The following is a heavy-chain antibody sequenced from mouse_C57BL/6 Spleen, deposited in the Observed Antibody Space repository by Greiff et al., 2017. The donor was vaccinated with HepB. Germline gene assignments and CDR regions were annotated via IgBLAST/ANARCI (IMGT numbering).Heavy chain of an antibody. J-gene: IGHJ3*01. Sequence: VQLQQSGAELARPGASVKLSCKASGYTFTSYGISWVKQRTGQGLEWIGEIYPRSGNTYYNEKFKGKATLTADKSSSTAYMELRSLTSEDSAVYFCARWGYGDYDGAYWGQGTLVTVSA. CDR2: IYPRSGNT. CDR1: GYTFTSYG. D-gene: IGHD2-4*01. V-gene: IGHV1-81*01. CDR3: ARWGYGDYDGAY.